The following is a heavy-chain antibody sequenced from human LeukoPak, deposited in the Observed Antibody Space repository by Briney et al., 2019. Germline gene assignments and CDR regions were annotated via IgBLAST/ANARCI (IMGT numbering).Heavy chain of an antibody. Sequence: GGSLRLSCAASGFTFSRYGMHWVRQAPGKGLEWVAVIWHDGSYEYYADSVKGRFTISRDSPKNTLYLQMNSLRAEDTAVYYCAKDGVGATSLDCWGQGTLVTVSS. J-gene: IGHJ4*02. V-gene: IGHV3-33*06. CDR2: IWHDGSYE. D-gene: IGHD1-26*01. CDR3: AKDGVGATSLDC. CDR1: GFTFSRYG.